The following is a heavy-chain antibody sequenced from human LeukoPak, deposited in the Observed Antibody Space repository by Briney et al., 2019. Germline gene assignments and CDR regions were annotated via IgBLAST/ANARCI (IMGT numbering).Heavy chain of an antibody. CDR3: AKDKGVAGHDY. Sequence: GGSLRLSCAASGFTFSSYAMSWVRQAPGKGLEWVSAISGSAGSTYYADSVKSRFTISRDNSKNTLYLQMNSLRADDTAVYYCAKDKGVAGHDYWGQGTLVTVSS. CDR1: GFTFSSYA. CDR2: ISGSAGST. J-gene: IGHJ4*02. V-gene: IGHV3-23*01. D-gene: IGHD3-3*01.